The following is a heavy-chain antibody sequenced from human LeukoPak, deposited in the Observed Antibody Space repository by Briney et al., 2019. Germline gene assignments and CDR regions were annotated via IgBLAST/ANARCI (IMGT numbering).Heavy chain of an antibody. J-gene: IGHJ4*02. CDR3: ARGIYGNFDS. V-gene: IGHV3-74*01. D-gene: IGHD2/OR15-2a*01. CDR1: GFTFTNYW. Sequence: GGSLRLSCAASGFTFTNYWKHWVRQVPGKGLVWVSRINNHGNDTNYADFAKGRFTISRDNAQNTVYLQLNSLRVGDTALYYCARGIYGNFDSWGQGTLVTVSS. CDR2: INNHGNDT.